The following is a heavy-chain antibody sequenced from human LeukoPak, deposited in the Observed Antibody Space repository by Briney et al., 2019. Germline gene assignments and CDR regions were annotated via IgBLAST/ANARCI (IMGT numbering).Heavy chain of an antibody. CDR1: GYTFTGYY. J-gene: IGHJ4*02. V-gene: IGHV1-2*02. D-gene: IGHD6-6*01. Sequence: ASVKVSCKASGYTFTGYYMHWVRQAPGQGLEWMGWINPNSGGTNYAQKFQGRVTMTRDTSICTAYMELSRLRSDDTAVYYCAREGASIAARGEMGWGQGTLVTVSS. CDR2: INPNSGGT. CDR3: AREGASIAARGEMG.